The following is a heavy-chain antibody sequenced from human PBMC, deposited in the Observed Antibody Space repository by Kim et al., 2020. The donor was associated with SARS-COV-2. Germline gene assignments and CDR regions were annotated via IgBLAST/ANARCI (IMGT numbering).Heavy chain of an antibody. CDR2: INGDGSVT. CDR1: GFTFSIPW. CDR3: VREAAMTPGTEPLDY. D-gene: IGHD2-2*01. J-gene: IGHJ4*02. V-gene: IGHV3-74*03. Sequence: GGSLRLSCAASGFTFSIPWMHWVRQAPGKGLMWVSRINGDGSVTAYADSVKGRFTVSRDNAKNTMYLQMNSLTAEDTAVYYCVREAAMTPGTEPLDYWGQGTLVTVSS.